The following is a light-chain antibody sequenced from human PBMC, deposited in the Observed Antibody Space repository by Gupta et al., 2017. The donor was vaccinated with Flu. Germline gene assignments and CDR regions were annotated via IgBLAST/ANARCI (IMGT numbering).Light chain of an antibody. CDR3: SSFTSSGTWV. J-gene: IGLJ3*02. CDR1: QSDAGGYNR. V-gene: IGLV2-14*01. CDR2: EVT. Sequence: QSALTQPASVSGSPGPSLNISCTGTQSDAGGYNRVSWYQQYPGNAPQLMIDEVTNRPSGVSNRFSGSNSGNTASLTISGLQAEDEADYYCSSFTSSGTWVFGGGTKLNGL.